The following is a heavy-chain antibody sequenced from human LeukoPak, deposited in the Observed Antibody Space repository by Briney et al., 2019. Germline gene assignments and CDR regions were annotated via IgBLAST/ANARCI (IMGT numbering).Heavy chain of an antibody. V-gene: IGHV3-9*01. CDR1: GFTFDDYA. D-gene: IGHD6-13*01. J-gene: IGHJ4*02. CDR2: ISWNSGSI. Sequence: PGGSLRLSCAASGFTFDDYAMHWVRQASGKGLEWVSGISWNSGSIGYADSVKGRFTISRDNAKNSLYLQMNSLRAEDTAVYYCARVEQQLPLDWGQGTLVTVSS. CDR3: ARVEQQLPLD.